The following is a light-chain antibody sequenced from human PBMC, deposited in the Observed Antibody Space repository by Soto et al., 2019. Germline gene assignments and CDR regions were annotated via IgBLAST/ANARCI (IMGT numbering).Light chain of an antibody. CDR3: QQYGSSSWT. CDR1: QSVSSNF. V-gene: IGKV3-20*01. J-gene: IGKJ1*01. CDR2: ATS. Sequence: EIVLTQSPGSLSLSLGERATLSCRASQSVSSNFLAWYQQKPGQAPRLLIYATSSRATGIPDRFSGSGSGTDFTLTISRLEPEDFAVYYCQQYGSSSWTFGQGTKVEIK.